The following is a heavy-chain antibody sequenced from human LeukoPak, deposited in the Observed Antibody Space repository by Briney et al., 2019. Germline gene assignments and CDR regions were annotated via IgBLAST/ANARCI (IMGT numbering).Heavy chain of an antibody. J-gene: IGHJ4*02. D-gene: IGHD6-6*01. CDR3: AKVAKSIAAPNYFDY. CDR1: GFTFSSYA. V-gene: IGHV3-23*01. Sequence: GGSLRLSCAASGFTFSSYAMSWVRRAPGKGLEWVSAISGSGGSTYYADSVKGRFTISRDNSKNTLYPQMNSLRAEDTAVYYCAKVAKSIAAPNYFDYWGQGTLVTVSS. CDR2: ISGSGGST.